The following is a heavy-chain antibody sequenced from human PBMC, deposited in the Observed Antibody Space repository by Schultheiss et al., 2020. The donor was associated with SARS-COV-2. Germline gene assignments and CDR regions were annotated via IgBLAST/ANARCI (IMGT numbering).Heavy chain of an antibody. D-gene: IGHD6-6*01. V-gene: IGHV1-18*01. CDR3: ARGRPVGSSSSTKFLDY. CDR1: GYTFTSYG. CDR2: ITAYSGNNGNT. J-gene: IGHJ4*02. Sequence: ASVKVSCKASGYTFTSYGISWVRQAPGQGLEWMGWITAYSGNNGNTKYEQNLQGRVTMTTDTSTSTAYMELSSLRSEDTAVYYCARGRPVGSSSSTKFLDYWGQGTLVTVSS.